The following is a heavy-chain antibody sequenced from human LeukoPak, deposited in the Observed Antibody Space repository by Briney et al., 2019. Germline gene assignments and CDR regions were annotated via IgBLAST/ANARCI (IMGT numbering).Heavy chain of an antibody. V-gene: IGHV4-59*01. D-gene: IGHD5-24*01. J-gene: IGHJ3*02. Sequence: SETLSLTCTVSGGSISSYYWSWLRQPPGKGLEWIGYIYYSGSTNYNPSLKSRVTISVDTSKNQFSLKLSSVTAADTAVYYCARGRDGYNYGAFDIWGQGTMVTVSS. CDR2: IYYSGST. CDR1: GGSISSYY. CDR3: ARGRDGYNYGAFDI.